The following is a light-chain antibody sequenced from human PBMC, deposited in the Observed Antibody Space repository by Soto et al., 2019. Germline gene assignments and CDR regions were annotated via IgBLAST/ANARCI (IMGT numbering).Light chain of an antibody. CDR3: QQRSDWPPIT. CDR2: GAS. V-gene: IGKV3-11*01. CDR1: QSVSSY. Sequence: EIVLTQSPGTLSLSAGERATLSCRASQSVSSYLAWYQQKPGQAPRLLIYGASTRATGIPARFSGSGFGTDFTLTISSLEPEDAAVYYCQQRSDWPPITFGQGTRLEIK. J-gene: IGKJ5*01.